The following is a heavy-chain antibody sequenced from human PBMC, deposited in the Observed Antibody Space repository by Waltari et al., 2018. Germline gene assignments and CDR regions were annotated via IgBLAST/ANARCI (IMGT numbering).Heavy chain of an antibody. CDR3: ARQLRYSSSWYCFDY. V-gene: IGHV4-39*07. Sequence: QLQLQESGPGLVKPSETLSLTCTVSGGSISSSSYYWGWIRQPPGKGLEWIGSIYYSGSTDYNPSLKSRVTISVDTSKNQFSLKLSSVTAADTAVYYCARQLRYSSSWYCFDYWGQGTLVTVSS. J-gene: IGHJ4*02. CDR1: GGSISSSSYY. D-gene: IGHD6-13*01. CDR2: IYYSGST.